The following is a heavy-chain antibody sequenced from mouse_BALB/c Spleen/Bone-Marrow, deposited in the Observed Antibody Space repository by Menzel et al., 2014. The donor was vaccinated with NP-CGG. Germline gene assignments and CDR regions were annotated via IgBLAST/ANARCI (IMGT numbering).Heavy chain of an antibody. D-gene: IGHD2-14*01. CDR2: IDPENGDT. J-gene: IGHJ3*01. CDR3: TLYRFPPPGFAY. V-gene: IGHV14-4*02. CDR1: GFNIKDYY. Sequence: EVKLMESGAELVRSGASVKLSCTASGFNIKDYYMHWVKQRPEQGLEWIGWIDPENGDTEYAPKFQGKATMTADTSSNTAYLQLSSLTSEDTAVYYCTLYRFPPPGFAYWGQGTLVTVSA.